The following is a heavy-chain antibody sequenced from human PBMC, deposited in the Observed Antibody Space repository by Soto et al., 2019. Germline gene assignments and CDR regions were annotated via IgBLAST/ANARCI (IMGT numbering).Heavy chain of an antibody. CDR2: SFYSGST. D-gene: IGHD5-18*01. Sequence: LETLSLTCTVSGGSISNYYWSWIRQPPGRGLEWIGHSFYSGSTNYNPALKSRVTISVDTSKSQFSLKLSSVTAADTAVYYCAKDSGYNYGYFRWFDPWGQGTLVTSPQ. V-gene: IGHV4-59*01. CDR3: AKDSGYNYGYFRWFDP. CDR1: GGSISNYY. J-gene: IGHJ5*02.